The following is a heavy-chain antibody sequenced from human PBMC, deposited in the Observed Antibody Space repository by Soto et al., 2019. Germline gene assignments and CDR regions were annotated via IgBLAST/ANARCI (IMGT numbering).Heavy chain of an antibody. CDR3: ARSETAGHKGFDI. CDR1: GGTFSSSA. V-gene: IGHV1-69*06. Sequence: QVQLEQSGAEVRKSGSSVKVSCKASGGTFSSSAINWLRQAPGQGPEWMGGIIPTFGTSNYIPKLRGRVTITADTSTNTAYMEMSSLTSEDTAMYYCARSETAGHKGFDIWGQGTMVTVSA. J-gene: IGHJ3*02. CDR2: IIPTFGTS. D-gene: IGHD6-19*01.